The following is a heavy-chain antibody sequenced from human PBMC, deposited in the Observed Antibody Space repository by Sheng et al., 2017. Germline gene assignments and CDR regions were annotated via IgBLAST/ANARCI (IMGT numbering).Heavy chain of an antibody. J-gene: IGHJ4*02. V-gene: IGHV3-74*01. CDR2: ISNDGTGT. D-gene: IGHD2-2*01. CDR1: GFTFRSYW. CDR3: ARGGSSISFNGLGY. Sequence: EVQLVESGGGLVQPGGSLRLSCAASGFTFRSYWMHWVRLVPGKGLVWVSRISNDGTGTGYVDSVKGRFTVSRDNAKNTLHLQMNSLRVEDTAVYYCARGGSSISFNGLGYWGQGTLVTVS.